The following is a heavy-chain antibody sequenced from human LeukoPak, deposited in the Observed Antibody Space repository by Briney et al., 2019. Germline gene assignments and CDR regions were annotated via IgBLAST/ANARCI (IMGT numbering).Heavy chain of an antibody. J-gene: IGHJ4*02. Sequence: PSETLSLTCTVSGGSISSSSCYWGWIRQPPGKGLEWIGSIYYSGSTYYNPSLKSRVTISVDTSKNQFSLKLSSVTAADTAVYYCARGGRIAVAGTDYWGQGTLVTVSS. CDR3: ARGGRIAVAGTDY. CDR1: GGSISSSSCY. CDR2: IYYSGST. V-gene: IGHV4-39*01. D-gene: IGHD6-19*01.